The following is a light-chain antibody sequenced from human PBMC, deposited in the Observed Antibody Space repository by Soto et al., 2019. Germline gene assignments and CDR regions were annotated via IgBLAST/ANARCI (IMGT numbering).Light chain of an antibody. J-gene: IGKJ4*01. Sequence: EIVLTQSPATLSLSPGERATLSCRASQGVSSYLAWYQQKPGQAPRLLIYDASTRATGIPARFSGSGPGTDFTLTISSLEPEDFAVYYCQHYNSWPLTFGRGTKVDIK. CDR3: QHYNSWPLT. V-gene: IGKV3D-11*01. CDR1: QGVSSY. CDR2: DAS.